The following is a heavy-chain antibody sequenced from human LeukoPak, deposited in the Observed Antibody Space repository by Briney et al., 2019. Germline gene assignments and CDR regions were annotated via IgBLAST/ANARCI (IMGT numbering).Heavy chain of an antibody. J-gene: IGHJ4*02. CDR2: ISSSSYI. Sequence: GGSLRLSCAASGFTFSSYSMNWVRQAPGKGLEWVSSISSSSYIYYADSVKGRFTISRDNAKNSLYLQMNSLRAEDTAVYYCARASYYYDSSGSDYWGQGTLVTVSS. V-gene: IGHV3-21*04. D-gene: IGHD3-22*01. CDR1: GFTFSSYS. CDR3: ARASYYYDSSGSDY.